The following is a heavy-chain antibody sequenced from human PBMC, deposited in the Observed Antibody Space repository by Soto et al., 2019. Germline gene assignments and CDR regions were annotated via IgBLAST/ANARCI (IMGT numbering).Heavy chain of an antibody. V-gene: IGHV4-61*01. Sequence: SETLSLTCTVSGGSVSSGYYHWSWFRQPPGKGLEYIGYFHNSGSTNYNPSLKSRVTISLDTSKNQVSLKLNSVTAADTAVYYCAREGDNAGAYWGQGVLVTVSS. D-gene: IGHD1-1*01. CDR1: GGSVSSGYYH. CDR2: FHNSGST. CDR3: AREGDNAGAY. J-gene: IGHJ4*02.